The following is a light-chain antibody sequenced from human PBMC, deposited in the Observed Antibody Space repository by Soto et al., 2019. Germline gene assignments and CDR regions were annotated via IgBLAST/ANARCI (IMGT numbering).Light chain of an antibody. Sequence: EILLTQSPATRPWSAGERSTLSCRASQSVSSYLAWYQQKPGQAPRLLIYDASNRATGIPASFSGSGSGTDFTLTISSLEHEDFAVYYCQQRSNWPPDTFGQGTRLEIK. CDR1: QSVSSY. J-gene: IGKJ5*01. CDR2: DAS. CDR3: QQRSNWPPDT. V-gene: IGKV3-11*01.